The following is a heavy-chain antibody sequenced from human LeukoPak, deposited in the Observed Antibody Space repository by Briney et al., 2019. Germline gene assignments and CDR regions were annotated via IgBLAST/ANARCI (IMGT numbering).Heavy chain of an antibody. Sequence: ASVKVSCKASGYTFTTYGISWVRQAPGQGLEWMGWINPNSGGTNYAQKFQGRVTMTRDASISTAYMELSRLRSDDTAVYYCARDRNYYDSSGSIDIWGQGTMVTVSS. D-gene: IGHD3-22*01. CDR2: INPNSGGT. V-gene: IGHV1-2*02. CDR1: GYTFTTYG. J-gene: IGHJ3*02. CDR3: ARDRNYYDSSGSIDI.